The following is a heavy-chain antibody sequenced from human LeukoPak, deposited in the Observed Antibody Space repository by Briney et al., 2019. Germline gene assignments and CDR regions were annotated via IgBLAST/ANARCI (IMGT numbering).Heavy chain of an antibody. D-gene: IGHD2-2*02. V-gene: IGHV1-8*01. Sequence: ASVKVSCKASGYTFTSYDINWVRQATGQGLEWMGWMNPNSGNTGYAQKFQGRVTMTRNTSINTAYMELSNVGSEDTAVYYCARGTPYCTSASCYNYWGQGSLVTVSS. CDR2: MNPNSGNT. CDR3: ARGTPYCTSASCYNY. CDR1: GYTFTSYD. J-gene: IGHJ4*02.